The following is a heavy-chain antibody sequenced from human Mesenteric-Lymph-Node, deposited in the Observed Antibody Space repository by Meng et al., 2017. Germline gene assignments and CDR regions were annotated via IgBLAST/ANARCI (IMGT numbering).Heavy chain of an antibody. CDR3: ARVVSEMGLSGYCFDY. Sequence: ESLKISCVASGFTFSDYEMNWVRQTPGKGLEWIGYIYHSGTTRYNPSLKSRVTISEDTSKNQFSLKLSSVTAADTAVYYCARVVSEMGLSGYCFDYWGQGSVVTVSS. D-gene: IGHD6-25*01. V-gene: IGHV4-59*01. J-gene: IGHJ4*02. CDR2: IYHSGTT. CDR1: GFTFSDYE.